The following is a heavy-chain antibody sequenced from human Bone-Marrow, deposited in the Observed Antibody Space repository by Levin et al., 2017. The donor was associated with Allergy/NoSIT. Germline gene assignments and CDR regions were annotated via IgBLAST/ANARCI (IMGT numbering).Heavy chain of an antibody. CDR2: ISHDGSNK. CDR1: GYIFSSYG. J-gene: IGHJ4*02. V-gene: IGHV3-30*18. CDR3: AKEYFFFDVSGYFDS. D-gene: IGHD1-26*01. Sequence: PGGSLRLSCAASGYIFSSYGIHWVRQAPGKGREWVAFISHDGSNKDYLDSVKGRFSVSRDNSKNMVSLQMSSLGAEDTAVYFCAKEYFFFDVSGYFDSWGQGTLVTVSA.